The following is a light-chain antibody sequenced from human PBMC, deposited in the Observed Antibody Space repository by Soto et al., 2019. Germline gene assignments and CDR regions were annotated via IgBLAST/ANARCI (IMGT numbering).Light chain of an antibody. CDR3: EQRNNWPPIT. CDR1: QSVSDY. CDR2: DAS. J-gene: IGKJ5*01. Sequence: EIVLTQSPATLSLSPGERATLSCRASQSVSDYLAWYQQKPGQAPRLLIYDASNRATGIPARFNGSGSGTDFIRTISNLEPEDFAVYYCEQRNNWPPITVGQGTLLEIK. V-gene: IGKV3-11*01.